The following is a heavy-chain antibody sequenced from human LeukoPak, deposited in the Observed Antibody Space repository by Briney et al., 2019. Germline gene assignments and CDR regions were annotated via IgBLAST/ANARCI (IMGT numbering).Heavy chain of an antibody. V-gene: IGHV4-59*12. CDR3: ARAQLGSSWYGPYNWFDP. Sequence: PSETLSLTCTVSGGSISSYYWSWIRQPPGRGLEWIGTIFHSGSTYYNPSLKSRVTISVDTSKNQFSLKLSSVTAADTAVYYCARAQLGSSWYGPYNWFDPWGQGTLVTVSS. CDR2: IFHSGST. CDR1: GGSISSYY. D-gene: IGHD6-13*01. J-gene: IGHJ5*02.